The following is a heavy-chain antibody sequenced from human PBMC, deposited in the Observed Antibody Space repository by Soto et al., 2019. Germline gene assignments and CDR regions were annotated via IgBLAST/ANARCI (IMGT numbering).Heavy chain of an antibody. J-gene: IGHJ5*02. D-gene: IGHD5-12*01. CDR3: ARHHGPTTSENWFDP. CDR2: ISTYSGDT. Sequence: QVQLVQSGVEVKTPGASVKVSCQASGYTFFTYDISWVRQAPGQGLEWMGWISTYSGDTKYAQTFQGRVPMTTDTSTTTAYLELGSLRTDDTAVYYCARHHGPTTSENWFDPWGQGTLVTVSS. CDR1: GYTFFTYD. V-gene: IGHV1-18*01.